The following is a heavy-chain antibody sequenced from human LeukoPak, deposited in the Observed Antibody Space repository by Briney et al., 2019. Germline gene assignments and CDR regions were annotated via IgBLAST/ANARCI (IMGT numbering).Heavy chain of an antibody. J-gene: IGHJ4*02. CDR2: IYYSGST. CDR1: GGSISSGGYS. D-gene: IGHD5-18*01. Sequence: PSQTLSLTCAVSGGSISSGGYSWSWIRQPPGKGLEWIGYIYYSGSTNYNPSLKSRVTISVDTSKNQFSLKLSSVTAADTAVYYCARGIQLWSYFDYWGQGTLVTVSS. V-gene: IGHV4-61*08. CDR3: ARGIQLWSYFDY.